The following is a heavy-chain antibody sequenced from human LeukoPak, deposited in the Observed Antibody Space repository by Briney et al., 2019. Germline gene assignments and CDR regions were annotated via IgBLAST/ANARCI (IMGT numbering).Heavy chain of an antibody. Sequence: ASVKVSCKASGFTFTSYGISWARQAPGQGLEWLGWIITYNGNTNYAQKLQGRVTMTTDTSTNTAYMELRSLRSDDTAVYYCAKTTVTYEDYYYYYMVVWCKGTAVTVTS. CDR1: GFTFTSYG. CDR3: AKTTVTYEDYYYYYMVV. CDR2: IITYNGNT. J-gene: IGHJ6*03. D-gene: IGHD4-17*01. V-gene: IGHV1-18*01.